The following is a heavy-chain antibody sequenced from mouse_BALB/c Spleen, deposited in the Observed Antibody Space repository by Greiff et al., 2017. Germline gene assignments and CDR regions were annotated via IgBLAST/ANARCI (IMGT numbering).Heavy chain of an antibody. CDR3: ARGTPITTVVTPTAWFAY. Sequence: VQLKESGPGLVKPSQSLSLTCSVTGYSITSGYYWNWIRQFPGNKLEWMGYISYDGSNNYNPSLKNRISITRDTSKNQFFLKLNSVTTEDTATYYCARGTPITTVVTPTAWFAYWGQGTLVTVSA. D-gene: IGHD1-1*01. CDR2: ISYDGSN. CDR1: GYSITSGYY. V-gene: IGHV3-6*02. J-gene: IGHJ3*01.